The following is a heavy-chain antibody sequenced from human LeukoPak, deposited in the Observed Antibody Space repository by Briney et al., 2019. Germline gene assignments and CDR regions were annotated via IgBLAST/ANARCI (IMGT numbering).Heavy chain of an antibody. CDR1: GGSVSSGSYY. V-gene: IGHV4-61*03. CDR2: IYYSGST. CDR3: ARGQGDGYLAPFGAFDI. D-gene: IGHD5-24*01. Sequence: SETLSLTCTVSGGSVSSGSYYWSWIRQPPGKGLEWIGYIYYSGSTNYNPSLKSRVTISVDTSKKHFSLRLSSVTAADTAVYYCARGQGDGYLAPFGAFDIWGQGTMVTVSS. J-gene: IGHJ3*02.